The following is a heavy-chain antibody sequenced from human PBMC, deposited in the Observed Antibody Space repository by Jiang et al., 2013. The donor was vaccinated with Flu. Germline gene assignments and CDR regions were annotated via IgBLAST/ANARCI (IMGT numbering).Heavy chain of an antibody. D-gene: IGHD2-21*02. CDR2: ISYDGSNK. CDR1: GFTFSSYG. Sequence: SGGGVVQPGGSLRLSCAASGFTFSSYGMYWVRQAPGKGLEWVALISYDGSNKYYAGSVKGRFTMSRDNSKNTLYLQMNSLRPEDTAVYYCARGGGGYLWSNYYYYYGIDVWGQGTSVTVSS. J-gene: IGHJ6*02. V-gene: IGHV3-30*19. CDR3: ARGGGGYLWSNYYYYYGIDV.